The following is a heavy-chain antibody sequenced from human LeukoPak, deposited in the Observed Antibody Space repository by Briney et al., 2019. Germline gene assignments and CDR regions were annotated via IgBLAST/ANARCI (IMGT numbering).Heavy chain of an antibody. J-gene: IGHJ2*01. CDR1: GFTFDDYA. Sequence: PGRSLRLSCAASGFTFDDYAMRWVRQAPGKGLEWVSGISWNSGSIGYADSVKGRFTISRDNAKNSLYLQMNSLRAEDMALYYCARNGVWYFDLWGRGTLVTVSS. V-gene: IGHV3-9*03. CDR2: ISWNSGSI. CDR3: ARNGVWYFDL. D-gene: IGHD2-8*01.